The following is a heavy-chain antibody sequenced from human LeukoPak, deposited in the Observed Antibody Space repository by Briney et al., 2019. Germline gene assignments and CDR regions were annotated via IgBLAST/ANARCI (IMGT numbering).Heavy chain of an antibody. D-gene: IGHD6-13*01. J-gene: IGHJ4*02. CDR3: ARGASSWDY. CDR2: IYCSGST. V-gene: IGHV4-59*01. CDR1: GGSISSYY. Sequence: SETLSLTCTVSGGSISSYYWSWIRQPPGKGLEWIGYIYCSGSTNYNPSLKSRVTISVDTSKNQSSLKVTSVTAADTAVYYCARGASSWDYWGQGTLVSVSS.